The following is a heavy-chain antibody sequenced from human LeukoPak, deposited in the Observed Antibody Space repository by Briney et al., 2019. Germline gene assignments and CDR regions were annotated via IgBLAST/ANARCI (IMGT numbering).Heavy chain of an antibody. Sequence: GGSLRLSCAASGFTFSSYSMNWVRQAPGKGLEWVSAISGSGGSTYYADSVKGRFTISRDNSKNTLYLQMNSLRAEDTAVYYCAKDFYEYCGGDCYYGYWGKGTLVTVSS. CDR1: GFTFSSYS. CDR2: ISGSGGST. V-gene: IGHV3-23*01. D-gene: IGHD2-21*02. J-gene: IGHJ4*02. CDR3: AKDFYEYCGGDCYYGY.